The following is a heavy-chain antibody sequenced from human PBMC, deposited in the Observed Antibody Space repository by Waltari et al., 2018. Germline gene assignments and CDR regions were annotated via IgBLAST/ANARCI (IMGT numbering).Heavy chain of an antibody. CDR2: IRRRGSTI. V-gene: IGHV3-48*03. J-gene: IGHJ6*02. D-gene: IGHD2-8*02. CDR3: AGGVDTPKGYYYYGMDV. CDR1: GFSFRSYE. Sequence: EVKLVESGGGLVQPGGSLRLSCGASGFSFRSYEMCWVRQAPGTGLEGVAYIRRRGSTIDYADSVKGRFTIARDNAKNSLYLQMNSLRAEDTAVYYCAGGVDTPKGYYYYGMDVWGQGTTVTVSS.